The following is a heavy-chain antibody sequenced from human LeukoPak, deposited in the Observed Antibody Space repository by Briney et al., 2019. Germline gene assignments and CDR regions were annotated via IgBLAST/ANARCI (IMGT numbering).Heavy chain of an antibody. D-gene: IGHD2-2*01. CDR3: ARNGTSSYFDY. J-gene: IGHJ4*02. CDR1: GYSISSGYY. V-gene: IGHV4-38-2*01. CDR2: IYHSGST. Sequence: SETLSLTCAVSGYSISSGYYWGWIRQPPGKGLEWIGSIYHSGSTRYNPSLKSRVTISVDTSKNQFSLKLSSVTAADTAVYYCARNGTSSYFDYWGQGTLVTVSS.